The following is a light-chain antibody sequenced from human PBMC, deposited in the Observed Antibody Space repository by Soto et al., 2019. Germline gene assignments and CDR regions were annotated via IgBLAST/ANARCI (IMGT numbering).Light chain of an antibody. CDR3: QQYDVCALYI. J-gene: IGKJ2*01. Sequence: DIVMTQFPATLSVSPGDRATLSCRARWSVNINLDWYQVKPGQAPSLLIDGAATRAPGSRSIFSGSGSGTQFALTIRSLQSKGVACYHCQQYDVCALYIFGRGSKQQ. CDR2: GAA. V-gene: IGKV3-15*01. CDR1: WSVNIN.